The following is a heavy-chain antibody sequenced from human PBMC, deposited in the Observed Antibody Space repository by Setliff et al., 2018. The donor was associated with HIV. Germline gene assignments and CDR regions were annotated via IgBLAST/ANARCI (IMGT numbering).Heavy chain of an antibody. J-gene: IGHJ4*02. CDR2: ISTFDGNT. V-gene: IGHV1-18*01. Sequence: ASVKVSCKASGYNFFSYGISWVRQAPGQGLEWMGWISTFDGNTDYAQNVQDRVTMTTDTSTSTVHMELRSLRSDDTAVYYCARVPGDYGYNPIDYWGQGTLVTVSS. D-gene: IGHD4-17*01. CDR3: ARVPGDYGYNPIDY. CDR1: GYNFFSYG.